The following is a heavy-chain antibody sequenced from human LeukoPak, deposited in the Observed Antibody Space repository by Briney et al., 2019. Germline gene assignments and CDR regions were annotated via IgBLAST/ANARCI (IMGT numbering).Heavy chain of an antibody. CDR3: AKDWRIVATIRSLFDY. CDR1: GFTFSTYA. J-gene: IGHJ4*02. CDR2: ISGSGGST. V-gene: IGHV3-23*01. Sequence: GASLRLSCAVSGFTFSTYAMSWVRRAPGKGLEWVSAISGSGGSTYYADSVKGRFTISRDNSKNTLYLQMNSLRAEDTAVYYCAKDWRIVATIRSLFDYWGQGTLVTVSS. D-gene: IGHD5-12*01.